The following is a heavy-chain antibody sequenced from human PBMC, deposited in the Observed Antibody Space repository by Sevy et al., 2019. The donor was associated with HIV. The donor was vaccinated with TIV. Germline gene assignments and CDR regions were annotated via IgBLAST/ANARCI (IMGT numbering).Heavy chain of an antibody. D-gene: IGHD6-13*01. CDR2: ISSSSSYI. V-gene: IGHV3-21*01. CDR3: ARDRTAAGNLGFDY. CDR1: GFTFSSYS. J-gene: IGHJ4*02. Sequence: GGSLRLSCAASGFTFSSYSMNWVRQAPGKGLEWVSSISSSSSYIYYADSVKGRFTISRDNAKNSLYLQMNSLRAEDTDVYYCARDRTAAGNLGFDYWGQGTLVTVSS.